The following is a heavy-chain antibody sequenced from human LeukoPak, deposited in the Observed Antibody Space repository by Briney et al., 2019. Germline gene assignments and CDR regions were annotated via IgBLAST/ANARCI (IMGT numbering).Heavy chain of an antibody. J-gene: IGHJ4*02. D-gene: IGHD3-22*01. Sequence: SENLSLNCTVSSGSISSSNYFWDWIRQPPGKGLEWIGGIYYSGSTKYNPSLKSRVTISVDTSKNQFSLKLSSVTAADTAVYYCARRSYNHYDSSGYSYYFDYWVQGTLVTVSS. CDR1: SGSISSSNYF. V-gene: IGHV4-39*01. CDR3: ARRSYNHYDSSGYSYYFDY. CDR2: IYYSGST.